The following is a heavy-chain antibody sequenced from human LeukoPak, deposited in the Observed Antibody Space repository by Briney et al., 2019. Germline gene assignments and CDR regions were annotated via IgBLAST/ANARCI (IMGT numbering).Heavy chain of an antibody. CDR1: GFTFSSYE. CDR2: ISSSGSTI. V-gene: IGHV3-48*03. J-gene: IGHJ4*02. CDR3: ARGSRKSSGWYIDY. Sequence: PGGSLSLSCAASGFTFSSYEMNWVRQAPGKGLEWVSYISSSGSTIYYADSVKGRFTISRDNAKNSLYLQMNSLRAEDTAVYYCARGSRKSSGWYIDYWGQGTLVTVSS. D-gene: IGHD6-19*01.